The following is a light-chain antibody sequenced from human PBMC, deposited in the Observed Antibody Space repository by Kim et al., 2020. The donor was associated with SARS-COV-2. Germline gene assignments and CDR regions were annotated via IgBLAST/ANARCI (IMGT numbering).Light chain of an antibody. J-gene: IGLJ3*02. V-gene: IGLV1-47*01. CDR3: ASWDDGLNGPV. Sequence: QSVLTQPPSVSETPGQSVTISCSGSMSNIGNNFVYWYQQLPGAAPKLLVYRNHERPSGVPDRFSGSKSDTSASLAITGLRSADEADYYCASWDDGLNGPVFGGGTQLTVL. CDR1: MSNIGNNF. CDR2: RNH.